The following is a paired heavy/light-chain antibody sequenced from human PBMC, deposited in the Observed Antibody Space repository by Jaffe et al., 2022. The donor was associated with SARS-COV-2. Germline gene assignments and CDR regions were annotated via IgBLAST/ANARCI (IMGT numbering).Heavy chain of an antibody. Sequence: QVQLQESGPGLVKPSETLSLTCTVSGGSISSHYWSWIRQPPGKGLEWIGYIYYTGSFNYNPSLKSRVTISVDTSKNQFSLKLSSVTAADTAVYYCARDRYYDSGGYYGLHYGMDVWGQGTTVTVSS. CDR1: GGSISSHY. CDR2: IYYTGSF. CDR3: ARDRYYDSGGYYGLHYGMDV. J-gene: IGHJ6*02. V-gene: IGHV4-59*11. D-gene: IGHD3-22*01.
Light chain of an antibody. Sequence: QSVLTQPPSVSGAPGQRVTISCTGSSSNIGAGYDVHWYQQLPRTAPKLLIYGNSNRPSGVPDRFSGSKSGTSASLAITGLQVEDEADYYCQSYDSSLSGKLFGGGTKLTVL. CDR1: SSNIGAGYD. CDR2: GNS. V-gene: IGLV1-40*01. CDR3: QSYDSSLSGKL. J-gene: IGLJ3*02.